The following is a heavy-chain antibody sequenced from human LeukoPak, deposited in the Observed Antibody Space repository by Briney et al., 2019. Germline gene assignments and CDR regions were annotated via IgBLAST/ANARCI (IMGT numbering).Heavy chain of an antibody. CDR1: GFAFSKYA. D-gene: IGHD3-3*02. V-gene: IGHV3-66*01. J-gene: IGHJ6*02. CDR2: IYSGGST. CDR3: ARTISISVYGMDV. Sequence: GGSLRLSCAASGFAFSKYAMSWVRQAPGKGLEWVSGIYSGGSTYYADSVKGRFTISRDNSKNTLYLQMNSLRAGDTAVYYCARTISISVYGMDVWGQGTTVTVS.